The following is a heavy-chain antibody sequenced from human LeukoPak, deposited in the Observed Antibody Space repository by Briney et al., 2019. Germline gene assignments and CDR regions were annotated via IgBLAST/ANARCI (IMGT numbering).Heavy chain of an antibody. CDR3: ARGSSGYYYRRIPRGVRYFDY. CDR2: MNPKSGSA. J-gene: IGHJ4*02. V-gene: IGHV1-8*03. CDR1: GYTFTSFD. Sequence: ASVKVSCKASGYTFTSFDINWVRQATGQRLEWMGWMNPKSGSAGYARNFQGRVTFTRDTSISTAYMELSSLRSEDTAVYYCARGSSGYYYRRIPRGVRYFDYWGQGTLVTVSS. D-gene: IGHD3-22*01.